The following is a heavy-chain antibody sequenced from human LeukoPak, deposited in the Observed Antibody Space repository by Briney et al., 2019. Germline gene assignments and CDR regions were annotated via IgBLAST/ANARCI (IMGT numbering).Heavy chain of an antibody. CDR2: ISYDGSNK. J-gene: IGHJ4*02. D-gene: IGHD6-13*01. Sequence: GGSLRLSCAASGFTFSTYWMSWVRQAPGKGLEWVAVISYDGSNKYYADSVKGRFTISRDNSKNTLYLQMNSLRAEDTAVYYCAMVEVSSSCPIDWGQGTLVTVSS. CDR3: AMVEVSSSCPID. V-gene: IGHV3-30*03. CDR1: GFTFSTYW.